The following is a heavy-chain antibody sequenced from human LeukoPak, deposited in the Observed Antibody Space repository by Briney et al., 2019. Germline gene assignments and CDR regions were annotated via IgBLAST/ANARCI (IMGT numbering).Heavy chain of an antibody. J-gene: IGHJ4*02. D-gene: IGHD2-2*01. CDR3: ATSLIYCSSTSCYFDY. CDR2: IYPGDSDT. CDR1: GYSFISYW. V-gene: IGHV5-51*01. Sequence: GESLKISCKVSGYSFISYWIGWVRPMPGKGLEWMGIIYPGDSDTRYSPSFQGQVTISADKSISTAYLQWSSLKASDTAMYYCATSLIYCSSTSCYFDYWGQGTLVTVSS.